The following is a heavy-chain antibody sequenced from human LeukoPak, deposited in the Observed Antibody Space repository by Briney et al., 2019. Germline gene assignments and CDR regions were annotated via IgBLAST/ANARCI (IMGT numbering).Heavy chain of an antibody. D-gene: IGHD3-10*01. CDR2: IRTDGGST. CDR3: ATPKGGSGSHRAPLEY. J-gene: IGHJ4*02. V-gene: IGHV3-74*01. CDR1: GFAFSTYW. Sequence: GGSLRLSCAASGFAFSTYWMHWVRQAPGKGLVWVSRIRTDGGSTYYADSVKGRFTVSRDNAKNTLYLQMNSLRAEDTAVYYCATPKGGSGSHRAPLEYWGQGTLVTVST.